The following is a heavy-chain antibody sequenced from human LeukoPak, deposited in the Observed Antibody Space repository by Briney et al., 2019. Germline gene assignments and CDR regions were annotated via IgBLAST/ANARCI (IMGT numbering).Heavy chain of an antibody. CDR1: GSTFTSYD. J-gene: IGHJ4*01. D-gene: IGHD2-15*01. CDR2: MNPNSGST. V-gene: IGHV1-8*03. Sequence: GASVTVSCKASGSTFTSYDINRVRQAPGQGIEWMGWMNPNSGSTGYAQKVQGKVTITRNTSISTDYMELRSLRSEATAVYYCARVHCSGGSCYSGCDYWCQGTLVTVSS. CDR3: ARVHCSGGSCYSGCDY.